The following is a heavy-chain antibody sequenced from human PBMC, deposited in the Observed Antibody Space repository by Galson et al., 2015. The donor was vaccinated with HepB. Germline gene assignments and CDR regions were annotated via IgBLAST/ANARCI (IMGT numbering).Heavy chain of an antibody. D-gene: IGHD6-13*01. CDR1: GFTFDDYA. CDR2: ISWNSGSI. Sequence: SLRLSCAASGFTFDDYAMHWVRQASGKGLEWVSGISWNSGSIGYADSVKGRFTISRDNAKNSLYLQMNSLRAEDTALYYCAKAWRRYSSSWYHSCFDYWGQGTLVTVSS. CDR3: AKAWRRYSSSWYHSCFDY. J-gene: IGHJ4*02. V-gene: IGHV3-9*01.